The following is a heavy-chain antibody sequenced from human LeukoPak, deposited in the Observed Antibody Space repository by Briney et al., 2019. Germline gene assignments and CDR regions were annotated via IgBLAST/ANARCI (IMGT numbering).Heavy chain of an antibody. CDR1: GVSISSYF. CDR3: ARVAGARFDP. J-gene: IGHJ5*02. V-gene: IGHV4-59*01. Sequence: SDTPSLTCTVSGVSISSYFWSWIRQPPGKGLEWIGYIYYSGNTNYNPSLKSRVTISVDTSKNQFSLKLSSVTAADTAVYYRARVAGARFDPWGQGTLVTVSS. D-gene: IGHD1-26*01. CDR2: IYYSGNT.